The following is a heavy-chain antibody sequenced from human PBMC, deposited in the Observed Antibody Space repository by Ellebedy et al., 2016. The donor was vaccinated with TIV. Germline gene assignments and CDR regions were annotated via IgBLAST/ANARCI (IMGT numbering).Heavy chain of an antibody. CDR1: GDSISSSSFF. D-gene: IGHD3-3*01. CDR2: IYYSGST. J-gene: IGHJ4*02. CDR3: ARVLRGGRYGDYFDY. V-gene: IGHV4-39*07. Sequence: MPSETLSLTCTVSGDSISSSSFFWGWIRQPPGKGLEWIGSIYYSGSTYYSPSPKSRVTISVDTSKNQFSLNLSSVTAADTAVYYCARVLRGGRYGDYFDYWGQGTQVTASS.